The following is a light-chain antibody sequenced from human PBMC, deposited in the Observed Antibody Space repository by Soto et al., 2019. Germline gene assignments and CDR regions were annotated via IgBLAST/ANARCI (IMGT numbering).Light chain of an antibody. Sequence: VMSHSPATLSVSPEEWATPFCRASQGIGSTLAWYQQKPGQTPRLLIYGASTRATGVPARFSGGGSGIEFTLTISSLQSEDSAFYYCQQYNKWPITFGQGTRLEIK. CDR3: QQYNKWPIT. J-gene: IGKJ5*01. V-gene: IGKV3-15*01. CDR1: QGIGST. CDR2: GAS.